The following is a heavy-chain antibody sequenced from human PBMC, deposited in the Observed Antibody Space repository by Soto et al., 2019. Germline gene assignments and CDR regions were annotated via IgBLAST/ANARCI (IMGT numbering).Heavy chain of an antibody. CDR2: IKSKTDGGTT. Sequence: GGSLRLSCAASGFTFSNAWMSWVRQAPGKGLEWVGRIKSKTDGGTTDYAAPVKGRFTISRDDSKNTLYLQMNSLKTEDTAVYYCTTDPGWPDDDAFDIWGQGTMVTVSS. D-gene: IGHD2-15*01. V-gene: IGHV3-15*01. CDR3: TTDPGWPDDDAFDI. J-gene: IGHJ3*02. CDR1: GFTFSNAW.